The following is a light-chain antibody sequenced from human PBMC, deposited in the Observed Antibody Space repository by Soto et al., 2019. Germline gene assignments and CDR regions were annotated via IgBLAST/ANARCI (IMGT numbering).Light chain of an antibody. V-gene: IGKV1-33*01. Sequence: DIQMTQSPSSLSASVGDRVTITCQASQDIRKYLSWYQQKPVRAPQLLIYGASNLETGVPSRFSGSGYGTDFTFTISSLQPEDIATYYCQHYDNLPPFTFGPGTKVAIK. J-gene: IGKJ3*01. CDR3: QHYDNLPPFT. CDR2: GAS. CDR1: QDIRKY.